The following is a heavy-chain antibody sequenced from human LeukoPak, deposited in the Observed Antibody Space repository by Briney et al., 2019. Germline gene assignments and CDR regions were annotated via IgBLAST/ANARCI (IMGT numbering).Heavy chain of an antibody. Sequence: PSETLSLTCAVSGGSINNYFSTWIRQPAGRGLEWIGRIYSTGSTNYNPSFRGRVTMSVDTTKNQFSLNLMSVTAADTAVYYCAGPRTPHFDYWGQGALVTVSS. CDR1: GGSINNYF. J-gene: IGHJ4*02. D-gene: IGHD2-15*01. V-gene: IGHV4-4*07. CDR3: AGPRTPHFDY. CDR2: IYSTGST.